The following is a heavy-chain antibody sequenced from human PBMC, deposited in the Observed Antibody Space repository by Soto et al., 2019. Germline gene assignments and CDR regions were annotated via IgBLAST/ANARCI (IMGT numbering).Heavy chain of an antibody. Sequence: GGSLRLSCTASGFTFGDYAMSWFRQAPGKGLEWVGFIRSKAYGGTTEYAASVKGRFTISRDDSKSIAYLQMNSLKTEDTAVYYCTLDYDFWSGPLYYYYGMDVWGQGTTVTVSS. J-gene: IGHJ6*02. D-gene: IGHD3-3*01. CDR2: IRSKAYGGTT. CDR3: TLDYDFWSGPLYYYYGMDV. CDR1: GFTFGDYA. V-gene: IGHV3-49*03.